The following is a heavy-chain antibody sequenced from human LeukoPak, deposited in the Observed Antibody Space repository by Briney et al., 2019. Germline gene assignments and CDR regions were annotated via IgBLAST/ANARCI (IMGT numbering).Heavy chain of an antibody. CDR1: GYTFTDYY. CDR2: VDPEDGET. V-gene: IGHV1-69-2*01. CDR3: ARGGPKYYYDSSGYYYFDY. J-gene: IGHJ4*02. Sequence: ASVKISCKVSGYTFTDYYMHWVQQAPGKGLEWMGLVDPEDGETIYAEKFQGRVTMTRDTSTSTVYMELSSLRSEGTVVYYCARGGPKYYYDSSGYYYFDYWGQGTLVTVSS. D-gene: IGHD3-22*01.